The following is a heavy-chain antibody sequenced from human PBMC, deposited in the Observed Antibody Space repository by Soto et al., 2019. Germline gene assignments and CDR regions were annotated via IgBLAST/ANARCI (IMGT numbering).Heavy chain of an antibody. CDR2: ISADNGDT. D-gene: IGHD3-9*01. J-gene: IGHJ6*02. CDR3: ARSGYYDTVAGFQSLYYAMDV. V-gene: IGHV1-18*01. Sequence: QVQLVQSGAEVKKPGASVKVSCKASGYTLTDYIIVWVRQAPGQGLEWMGWISADNGDTNYAQRFQGRLTMTTDTSTSTAYMELRSLTSEDSAMHYCARSGYYDTVAGFQSLYYAMDVWGQGTMVTVSS. CDR1: GYTLTDYI.